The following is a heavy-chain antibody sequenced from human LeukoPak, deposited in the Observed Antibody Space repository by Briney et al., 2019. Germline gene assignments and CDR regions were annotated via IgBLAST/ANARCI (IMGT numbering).Heavy chain of an antibody. J-gene: IGHJ6*02. V-gene: IGHV3-23*01. CDR3: AKEGTYYDILTGYYMKCGMDV. CDR2: ISGSGGST. D-gene: IGHD3-9*01. Sequence: GGSLRLSCAASGFTFSSYAMSWVRQAPGKGLEWVSAISGSGGSTYYADSVKGRFTISRDNSKNTLYLQMNSLRAEDTAVYYCAKEGTYYDILTGYYMKCGMDVWGQGTTVTVSS. CDR1: GFTFSSYA.